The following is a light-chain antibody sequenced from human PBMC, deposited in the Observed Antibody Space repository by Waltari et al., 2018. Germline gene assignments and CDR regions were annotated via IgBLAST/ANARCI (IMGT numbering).Light chain of an antibody. CDR1: HSVGSN. V-gene: IGKV3-15*01. J-gene: IGKJ2*01. Sequence: EIEMTQAPATLSVSPGERATLSGGASHSVGSNLAWYQQKPGQAPRLLIYRASTRATNIPARFSGSGSGTEFNLTISSLQSEDFAVYYCQEYNNWPRMYTFGQGTKLEIK. CDR3: QEYNNWPRMYT. CDR2: RAS.